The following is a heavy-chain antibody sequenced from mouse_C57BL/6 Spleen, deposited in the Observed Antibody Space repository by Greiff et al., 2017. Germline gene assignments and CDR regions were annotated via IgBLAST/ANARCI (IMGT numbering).Heavy chain of an antibody. CDR3: ARWLRREGFDY. Sequence: QVHVKQPGAELVKPGASVKLSCKASGYTFTSYWMQWVKQRPGQGLEWIGEIDPSDSYTNYNQKFKGKATLTVDTSSSTAYMQLSSLTSEDSAVYYCARWLRREGFDYWGQGTTLTVSS. CDR2: IDPSDSYT. D-gene: IGHD2-2*01. J-gene: IGHJ2*01. CDR1: GYTFTSYW. V-gene: IGHV1-50*01.